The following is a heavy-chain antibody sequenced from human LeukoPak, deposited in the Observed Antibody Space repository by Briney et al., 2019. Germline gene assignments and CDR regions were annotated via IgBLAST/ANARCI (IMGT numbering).Heavy chain of an antibody. CDR3: ASVHYYALDY. Sequence: GGFLRLSCAASGLSFSDYYMSWIRQAPGKGLEWVSYISGSGSTTSYADSVKGRFTISRNNAKNSLYLQMNSLRAEDTAVYYCASVHYYALDYWGQGTLVTVSS. V-gene: IGHV3-11*01. CDR2: ISGSGSTT. J-gene: IGHJ4*02. CDR1: GLSFSDYY. D-gene: IGHD3-10*01.